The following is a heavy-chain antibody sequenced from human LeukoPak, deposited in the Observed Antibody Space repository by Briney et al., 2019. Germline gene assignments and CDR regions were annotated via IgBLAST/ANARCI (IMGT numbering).Heavy chain of an antibody. CDR1: GFTFSSYA. D-gene: IGHD2-2*01. CDR2: ISYDGSNK. J-gene: IGHJ3*02. CDR3: ARDRTLVPAAMSYDAFDI. V-gene: IGHV3-30*04. Sequence: GGSLRLSCAASGFTFSSYAMHWVRQAPGKGLEWVAVISYDGSNKYYADSVKGRFTISRDNSKNTLYLQMNSLRAEDTAVYYCARDRTLVPAAMSYDAFDIWGQGTMVIVSS.